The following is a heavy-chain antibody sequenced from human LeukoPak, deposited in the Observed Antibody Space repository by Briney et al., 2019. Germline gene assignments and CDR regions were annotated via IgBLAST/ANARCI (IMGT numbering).Heavy chain of an antibody. D-gene: IGHD4-17*01. V-gene: IGHV3-20*04. CDR3: ARQNGGAEYGDYGH. J-gene: IGHJ4*02. CDR2: INWNGGST. CDR1: GFIFDDYG. Sequence: PGGSLRLSCAASGFIFDDYGMSWVRQAPGKGLEWVSGINWNGGSTGYADSVKGRSTISRDNAKNSLYLQMTSLRAEDTALYYCARQNGGAEYGDYGHWGQGILVTVSS.